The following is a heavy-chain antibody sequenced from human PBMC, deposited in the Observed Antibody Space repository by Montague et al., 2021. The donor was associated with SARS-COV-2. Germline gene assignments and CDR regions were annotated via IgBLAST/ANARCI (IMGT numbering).Heavy chain of an antibody. CDR2: ISSSSSYI. CDR3: ARPRWDAFDI. J-gene: IGHJ3*02. D-gene: IGHD6-13*01. V-gene: IGHV3-21*01. CDR1: GFTFSSYS. Sequence: LSCAASGFTFSSYSMNWVRQAPGKGLEWVSSISSSSSYIYYADSVKGRFTISRDNAKNSLYLQMNSLRAEDTAVYYCARPRWDAFDIWGQGTMVTVSS.